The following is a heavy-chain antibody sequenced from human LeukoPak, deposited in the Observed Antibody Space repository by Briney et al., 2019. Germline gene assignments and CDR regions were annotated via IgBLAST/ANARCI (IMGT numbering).Heavy chain of an antibody. D-gene: IGHD2-15*01. CDR1: GFTFSTYW. J-gene: IGHJ2*01. V-gene: IGHV3-74*01. CDR3: ARAAAPGYFDL. Sequence: GGSLRLSCAVSGFTFSTYWMHWVRQGPGRGLAWVSRITSDWSATGYADSVKGRFTISRDNAKNTLYLHMDSLRAEDTAVYYCARAAAPGYFDLWGRGTLVTVSS. CDR2: ITSDWSAT.